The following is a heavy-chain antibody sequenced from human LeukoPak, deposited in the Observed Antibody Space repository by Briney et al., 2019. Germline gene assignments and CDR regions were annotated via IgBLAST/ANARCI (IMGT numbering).Heavy chain of an antibody. J-gene: IGHJ3*02. Sequence: GASVKVSCKASGYTFTSYDINWVRQATGQGLEWMGWMNPNSGNTGYAQKFQGRVTITRNTSISTAYMELSSLRSEDTAVYYCARCYYGSGSYSDDAFDIWGQGTMVTVSS. V-gene: IGHV1-8*03. CDR3: ARCYYGSGSYSDDAFDI. CDR1: GYTFTSYD. CDR2: MNPNSGNT. D-gene: IGHD3-10*01.